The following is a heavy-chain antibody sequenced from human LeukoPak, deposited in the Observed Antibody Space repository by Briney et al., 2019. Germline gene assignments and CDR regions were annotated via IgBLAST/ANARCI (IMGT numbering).Heavy chain of an antibody. D-gene: IGHD6-6*01. CDR3: AREDGSSYFFDY. V-gene: IGHV3-7*01. Sequence: GGSLRLSCEASGFTFSSYWMSWVRQAPGKGLEWVASIKQDGGDKHYVDSVKGRFTISRDNAESSLYLQMNTLRAEDTAVYYCAREDGSSYFFDYWGQGTLVTVAS. J-gene: IGHJ4*02. CDR1: GFTFSSYW. CDR2: IKQDGGDK.